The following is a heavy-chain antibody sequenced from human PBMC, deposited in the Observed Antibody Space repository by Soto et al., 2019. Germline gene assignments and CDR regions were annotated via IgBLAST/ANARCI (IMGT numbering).Heavy chain of an antibody. V-gene: IGHV2-70*01. CDR1: GFSLSTSGMC. D-gene: IGHD3-10*01. Sequence: ESGPTLVNPTQTLTLTCTFSGFSLSTSGMCVSWIRQPPGKALEWLALIDWDDDKYYSTSLKTRLTISKDTSKTQVVLTMTNMDPVDTATYYCARSADPRGHYYYYGMDVWGQGTTVTVSS. CDR3: ARSADPRGHYYYYGMDV. J-gene: IGHJ6*02. CDR2: IDWDDDK.